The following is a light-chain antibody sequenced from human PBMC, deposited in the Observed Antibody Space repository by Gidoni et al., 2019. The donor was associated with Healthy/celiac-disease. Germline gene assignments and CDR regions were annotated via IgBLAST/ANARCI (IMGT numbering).Light chain of an antibody. CDR2: EVS. CDR3: SSYAGSNNFV. Sequence: QPPLTQPPSRSGPPGQSVTISCTGTSSDVGGYNYVSWYQQHPGKAPKLMIYEVSKRPSGVPDRFSGSKSGNTASLTVSGLQAEDEADYYCSSYAGSNNFVFGTGTKVTVL. CDR1: SSDVGGYNY. J-gene: IGLJ1*01. V-gene: IGLV2-8*01.